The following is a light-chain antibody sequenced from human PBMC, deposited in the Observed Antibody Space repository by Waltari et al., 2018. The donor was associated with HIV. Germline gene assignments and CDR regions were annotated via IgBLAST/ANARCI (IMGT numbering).Light chain of an antibody. J-gene: IGKJ3*01. CDR2: ATF. CDR3: QQSYITPFT. V-gene: IGKV1-39*01. Sequence: DIQMTQSPSSLSASVGDRVTITCRASQTISSYLNWYRHRPGTAPKLLIYATFRLQSGVPSRFSGSGSGTDFTLTISSLQPEDFASYYCQQSYITPFTFGPGTKLDI. CDR1: QTISSY.